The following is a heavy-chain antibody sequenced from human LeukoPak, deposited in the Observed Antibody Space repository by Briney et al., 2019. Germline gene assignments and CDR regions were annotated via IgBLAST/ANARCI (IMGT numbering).Heavy chain of an antibody. CDR3: ARDHTYGLDY. V-gene: IGHV3-74*03. CDR1: GFTFSSYA. J-gene: IGHJ4*02. Sequence: GGSLRLSCAASGFTFSSYAMSWVRQAPGKGLVWVSRINGDGSSTTYADSVRGRFSISRDNAKNTLYLQMNSLRAEDTAVYFCARDHTYGLDYWGQGTLATVSS. CDR2: INGDGSST. D-gene: IGHD5-18*01.